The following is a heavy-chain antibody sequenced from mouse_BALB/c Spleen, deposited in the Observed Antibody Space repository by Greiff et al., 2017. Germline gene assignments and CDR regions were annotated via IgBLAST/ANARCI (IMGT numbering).Heavy chain of an antibody. D-gene: IGHD2-4*01. V-gene: IGHV5-17*02. J-gene: IGHJ2*01. CDR2: ISSGSSTI. Sequence: EVMLVESGGGLVQPGGSRKLSCAASGFTFSSFGMHWVRQAPEKGLEWVAYISSGSSTIYYADTVKGRFTISRDNPKNTLFLQMTSLRSEDTAMYYCARSRGYDYGDYWGQGTTLTVSS. CDR3: ARSRGYDYGDY. CDR1: GFTFSSFG.